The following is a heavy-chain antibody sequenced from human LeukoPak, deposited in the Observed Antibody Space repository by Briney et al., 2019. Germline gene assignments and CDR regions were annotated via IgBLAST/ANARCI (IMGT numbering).Heavy chain of an antibody. Sequence: SETLSLTCTVSGGSISSYNWSWIRQTAGKGLEWIGRMYSTGSTNYNPSLKSRVTMSVDTSKNHFSLKLSSVTAADTAVYYCASSPTYYYGSGSYEYWGQGTLVTVSS. CDR2: MYSTGST. CDR3: ASSPTYYYGSGSYEY. D-gene: IGHD3-10*01. CDR1: GGSISSYN. V-gene: IGHV4-4*07. J-gene: IGHJ4*02.